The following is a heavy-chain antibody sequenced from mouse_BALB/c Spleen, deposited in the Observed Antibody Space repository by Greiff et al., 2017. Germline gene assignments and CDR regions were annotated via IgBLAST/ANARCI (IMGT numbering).Heavy chain of an antibody. V-gene: IGHV5-4*02. CDR1: GFTFSDYY. CDR2: ISDGGSYT. D-gene: IGHD1-1*01. CDR3: ARGPSYGSTAWFAY. J-gene: IGHJ3*01. Sequence: EVKLVESGGGLVKPGGSLKLSCAASGFTFSDYYMYWVRQTPEKRLEWVATISDGGSYTYYPDSVKGRFTISRDNAKNNLYLQMSSLKSEDTAMYYCARGPSYGSTAWFAYWGQGTLVTVSA.